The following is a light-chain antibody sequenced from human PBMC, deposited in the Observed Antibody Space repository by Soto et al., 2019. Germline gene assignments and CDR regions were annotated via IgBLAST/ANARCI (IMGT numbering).Light chain of an antibody. CDR3: QQYNNYWT. Sequence: DIQMTQSPSTLSPSVGDRVVITCRAIQNINKWLAWYQQKPGKAPKFLIYDASTLETGVPSRFSGSGSGTEFTLTISSLPPDDFATFYCQQYNNYWTFGQGTKVDIK. J-gene: IGKJ1*01. CDR1: QNINKW. V-gene: IGKV1-5*01. CDR2: DAS.